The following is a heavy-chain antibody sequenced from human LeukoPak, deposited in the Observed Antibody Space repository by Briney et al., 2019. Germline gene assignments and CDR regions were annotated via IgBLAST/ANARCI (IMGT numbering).Heavy chain of an antibody. CDR1: GFTFSSYG. CDR2: IRYDGSNK. D-gene: IGHD3-9*01. J-gene: IGHJ4*02. CDR3: ARSGIRYFDWLLPNRHFDY. Sequence: GGSLRLSCAASGFTFSSYGMHWVRQAPGKGLEWVAFIRYDGSNKYYADSVKGRFTISRDNSKNTLYLQMNSLRAEDTAVYYCARSGIRYFDWLLPNRHFDYWGQGTLVTVSS. V-gene: IGHV3-30*02.